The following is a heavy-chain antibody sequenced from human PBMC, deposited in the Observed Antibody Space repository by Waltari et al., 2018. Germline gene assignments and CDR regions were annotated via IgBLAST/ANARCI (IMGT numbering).Heavy chain of an antibody. V-gene: IGHV4-30-2*01. D-gene: IGHD4-4*01. CDR2: IYQSGIT. CDR3: AREDYTHYYIDV. J-gene: IGHJ6*03. Sequence: LQLQESGSGLVKSSQTLSLTCAVSGGSISSGHYTWSWIRQPPGKGLEWIGYIYQSGITYYNPSLKSRVTISVDRSENQFSLKLSSVTAADTAVYYCAREDYTHYYIDVWGKGTTVTISS. CDR1: GGSISSGHYT.